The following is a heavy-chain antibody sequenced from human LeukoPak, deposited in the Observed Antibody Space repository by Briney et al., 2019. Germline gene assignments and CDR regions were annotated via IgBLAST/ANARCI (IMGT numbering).Heavy chain of an antibody. CDR2: INHSGST. J-gene: IGHJ4*02. Sequence: SETLSLTCAVYGGSFSGYYWSWIRQPPGKGLEWIGEINHSGSTNYNPSLKSRVTISVDTSKNQISLKLSSVTAADTAVYYCARVEAAAGNFMFDYWGQGTLVTVSS. CDR1: GGSFSGYY. CDR3: ARVEAAAGNFMFDY. D-gene: IGHD6-13*01. V-gene: IGHV4-34*01.